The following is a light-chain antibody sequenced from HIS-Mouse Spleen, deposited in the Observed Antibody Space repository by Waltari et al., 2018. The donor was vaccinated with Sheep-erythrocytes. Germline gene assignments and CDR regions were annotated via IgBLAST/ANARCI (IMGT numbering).Light chain of an antibody. CDR1: SSDVGSYNL. CDR3: CSYAGSSTPWV. J-gene: IGLJ3*02. CDR2: EGS. Sequence: QSALTQPASVSGSPGQSITIPCTGTSSDVGSYNLVSWYQQHPGKAPKLMIYEGSKRPSGVSNRFSGSKSGNTASLTSSGLQAEYEADYYCCSYAGSSTPWVFGGGTKLTVL. V-gene: IGLV2-23*01.